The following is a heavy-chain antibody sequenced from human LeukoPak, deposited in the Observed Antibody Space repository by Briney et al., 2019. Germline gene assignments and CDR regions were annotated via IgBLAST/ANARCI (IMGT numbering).Heavy chain of an antibody. CDR2: TIPIFGTA. D-gene: IGHD3-9*01. Sequence: WASVKVSCKASGYTFTSYYMHWVPQAPGQGREWMGGTIPIFGTANYAQKFQVRVTITADESTSTAYMELSSLRSEDTAVYYCARDYYDILAGYYGLDYWGQGTLVTVSS. CDR1: GYTFTSYY. CDR3: ARDYYDILAGYYGLDY. J-gene: IGHJ4*02. V-gene: IGHV1-69*13.